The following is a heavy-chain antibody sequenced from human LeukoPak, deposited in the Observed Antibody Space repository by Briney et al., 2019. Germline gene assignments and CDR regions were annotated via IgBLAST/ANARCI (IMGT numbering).Heavy chain of an antibody. CDR2: INWNGGST. V-gene: IGHV3-20*04. J-gene: IGHJ6*03. D-gene: IGHD1-26*01. Sequence: GGSLRLSCAASGFIFDDYGMSWVRQAPGKGLEWVSGINWNGGSTGYADSVKGRFTISRDNAKNSLYLQMNSLRAEDTALYYCARQPYSGSYYGYYYYYMDVWGKGTTVTVSS. CDR3: ARQPYSGSYYGYYYYYMDV. CDR1: GFIFDDYG.